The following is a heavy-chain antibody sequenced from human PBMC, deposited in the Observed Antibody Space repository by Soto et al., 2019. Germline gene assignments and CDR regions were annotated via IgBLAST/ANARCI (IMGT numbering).Heavy chain of an antibody. D-gene: IGHD5-18*01. J-gene: IGHJ4*02. CDR1: GGAITNYY. CDR3: ARSVNRGYSYGYGH. Sequence: SETLSLTCRVSGGAITNYYWNWIRQTPGKGLEWIGYIYHTGSTSKNPSLKSRVTLSLDTSKNQLTLNLTSVTAADTAIYYCARSVNRGYSYGYGHWGQGTLVTVSS. V-gene: IGHV4-59*01. CDR2: IYHTGST.